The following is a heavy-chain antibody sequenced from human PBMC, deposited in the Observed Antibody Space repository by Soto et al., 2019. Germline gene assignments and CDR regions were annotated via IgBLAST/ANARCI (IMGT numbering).Heavy chain of an antibody. CDR3: ARRYYDFWSGLDY. CDR1: GFTFSSYA. Sequence: GGSLRLSCAASGFTFSSYAMSWVRQAPGKGLEWVSAISGSGGSTYYADSVKGRFTISRDNSKNTLYLQMNSLRAEDTAVYYCARRYYDFWSGLDYWGQGTLVTVSS. CDR2: ISGSGGST. V-gene: IGHV3-23*01. J-gene: IGHJ4*02. D-gene: IGHD3-3*01.